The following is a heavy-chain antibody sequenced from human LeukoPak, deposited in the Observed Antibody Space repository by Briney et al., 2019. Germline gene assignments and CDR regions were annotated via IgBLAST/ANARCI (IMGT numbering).Heavy chain of an antibody. Sequence: SETLSLTCTISGDSISSSSYYWGWIRQPPGKGLEWIGDIYYRGNTYYNPSLKSRVSISIDTSNNQFTLTLNSVTAADTALYFCARRRYYDSTGYLDWGQGTLVTVSS. J-gene: IGHJ1*01. V-gene: IGHV4-39*01. CDR2: IYYRGNT. D-gene: IGHD3-22*01. CDR1: GDSISSSSYY. CDR3: ARRRYYDSTGYLD.